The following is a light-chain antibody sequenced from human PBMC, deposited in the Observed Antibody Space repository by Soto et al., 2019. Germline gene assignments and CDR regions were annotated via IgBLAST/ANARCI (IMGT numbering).Light chain of an antibody. Sequence: DIQMTQSPSSLSASVGDRVTITCRASQSISSYLNWYQQKPGKAPKLLIYAASSLQSGVPSRFSGSGSGTDFTLTISSLQPEDFATYYCQQSYSTPPENTVGQGTRLEIK. V-gene: IGKV1-39*01. CDR3: QQSYSTPPENT. CDR1: QSISSY. J-gene: IGKJ5*01. CDR2: AAS.